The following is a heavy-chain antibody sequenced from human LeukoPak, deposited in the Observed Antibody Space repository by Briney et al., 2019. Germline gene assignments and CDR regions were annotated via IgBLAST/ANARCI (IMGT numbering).Heavy chain of an antibody. CDR3: ARVVYCSGGSCYDY. CDR1: GGSVSSGSYY. V-gene: IGHV4-61*01. J-gene: IGHJ4*02. D-gene: IGHD2-15*01. Sequence: SETLSLTCTVSGGSVSSGSYYWSWIRQPPGKGLEWIGYIYYSGSTNYNPSLKSRVTISVDTSKNQFSLKLSSVTAADTAVYYCARVVYCSGGSCYDYWGQGTLVTVSS. CDR2: IYYSGST.